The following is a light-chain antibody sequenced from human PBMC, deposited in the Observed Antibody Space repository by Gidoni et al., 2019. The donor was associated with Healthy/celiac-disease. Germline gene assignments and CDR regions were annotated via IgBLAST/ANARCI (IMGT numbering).Light chain of an antibody. CDR3: QQYNSYSALT. V-gene: IGKV1-5*03. CDR1: QSISSL. J-gene: IGKJ4*01. Sequence: DIQMTQSHSTLSASVGDRVTITCRASQSISSLLDWYQQKPGKAPKLLIYKASSLESGVPSRVSGSGAGTEFTLPISSLQPDDFATYYCQQYNSYSALTFGGGTKVEIK. CDR2: KAS.